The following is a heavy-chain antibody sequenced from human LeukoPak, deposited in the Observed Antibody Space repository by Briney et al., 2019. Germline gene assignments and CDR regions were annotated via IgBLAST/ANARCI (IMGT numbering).Heavy chain of an antibody. V-gene: IGHV1-2*02. D-gene: IGHD3-10*01. CDR3: ARVRSKFMVWGGDYDS. J-gene: IGHJ4*02. Sequence: ASVKVSCKTSGYTFTAYHLHWVRQAPGQGLEWMGWIAPVSGATKLGQKVQGRVALTTDSSINTAYMELSNLTSGDTAVYFCARVRSKFMVWGGDYDSWGQGSKVTVSS. CDR2: IAPVSGAT. CDR1: GYTFTAYH.